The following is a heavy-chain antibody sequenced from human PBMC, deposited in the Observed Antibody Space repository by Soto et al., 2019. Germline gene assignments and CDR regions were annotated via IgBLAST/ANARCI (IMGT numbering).Heavy chain of an antibody. D-gene: IGHD2-2*01. CDR2: INHSGDT. J-gene: IGHJ4*02. CDR3: AREVGYYSDTRRNLYFDK. Sequence: PXATLSLTCAVYGGSFSGYFWSWVRQSPGKGLEWIGDINHSGDTNSNPSLGTRVVISIDTSKTQFSLNLTSVTAADTAFYYCAREVGYYSDTRRNLYFDKWGPGTLVTVSS. CDR1: GGSFSGYF. V-gene: IGHV4-34*01.